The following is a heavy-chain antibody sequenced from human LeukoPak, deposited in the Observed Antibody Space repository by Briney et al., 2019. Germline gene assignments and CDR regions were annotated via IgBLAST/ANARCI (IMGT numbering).Heavy chain of an antibody. J-gene: IGHJ5*02. CDR1: GFTFSSHW. D-gene: IGHD2-15*01. CDR3: VRGGPSTWS. V-gene: IGHV3-74*01. Sequence: GGSLRLSCAASGFTFSSHWMHWVRQPPGKGLVWVSRIKSDGSNIVYADSVKGRFTISRDNAKNTLFLQMNSLRAEDTAVYYCVRGGPSTWSWGQGTLVTVSS. CDR2: IKSDGSNI.